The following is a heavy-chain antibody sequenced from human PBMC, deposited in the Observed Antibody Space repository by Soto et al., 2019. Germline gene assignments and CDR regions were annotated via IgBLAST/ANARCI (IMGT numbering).Heavy chain of an antibody. CDR2: INQSGST. CDR3: ARTYSSSWSPFEY. CDR1: GGSLSGYY. J-gene: IGHJ4*02. D-gene: IGHD6-13*01. V-gene: IGHV4-34*01. Sequence: QVQLQQWGAGLLKPSETLSLTCAVYGGSLSGYYWSWIRQPPGKGLEWIGEINQSGSTNYNPSLKSRVTISVDTSKNQFSLKLSSVTAADTAVHYCARTYSSSWSPFEYWGQGTLVTVSS.